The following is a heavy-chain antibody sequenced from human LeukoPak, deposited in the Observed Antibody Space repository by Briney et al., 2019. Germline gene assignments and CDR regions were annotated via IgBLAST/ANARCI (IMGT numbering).Heavy chain of an antibody. Sequence: GSLRLSCAASGFTFSSYSMNWVRQAPGKGLEWVSSISSSSSYIYYADSMKGRFTISRDNAKNSLYLQMNSLRAEDTAVYYCAREYGYSYHDAFDIWGQGTMVTVSS. CDR2: ISSSSSYI. J-gene: IGHJ3*02. CDR1: GFTFSSYS. CDR3: AREYGYSYHDAFDI. D-gene: IGHD5-18*01. V-gene: IGHV3-21*01.